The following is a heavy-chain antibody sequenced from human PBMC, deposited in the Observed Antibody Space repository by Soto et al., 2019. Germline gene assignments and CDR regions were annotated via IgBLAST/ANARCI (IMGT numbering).Heavy chain of an antibody. V-gene: IGHV1-69*02. Sequence: SVKVSCKASGGTFSSYTISWVRQAPGQGLEWMGRIIPILGIANYAQKFQGRVTITADKSTSTAYMELSSLRSEDTAVYYCALHLLPSPLTGTRYFDYWGQGTLVTVSS. D-gene: IGHD1-20*01. CDR2: IIPILGIA. CDR1: GGTFSSYT. CDR3: ALHLLPSPLTGTRYFDY. J-gene: IGHJ4*02.